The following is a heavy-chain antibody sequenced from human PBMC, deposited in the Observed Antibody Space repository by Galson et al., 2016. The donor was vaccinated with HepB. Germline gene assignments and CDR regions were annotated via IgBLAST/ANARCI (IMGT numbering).Heavy chain of an antibody. CDR3: AKDSHSSGWNY. Sequence: SLRLSCAASGFTFSTYDMNWVRQAPGKGLEWVAVISNDGSKIYYADSVKGRFSISRDNSKNTLYLQMNSLRAEDTAVYYCAKDSHSSGWNYWGQATLVTVS. CDR1: GFTFSTYD. D-gene: IGHD6-19*01. J-gene: IGHJ4*02. CDR2: ISNDGSKI. V-gene: IGHV3-30*18.